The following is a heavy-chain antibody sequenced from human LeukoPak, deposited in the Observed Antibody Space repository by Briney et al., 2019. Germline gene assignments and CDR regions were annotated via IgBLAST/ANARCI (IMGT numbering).Heavy chain of an antibody. CDR1: GYTFTGYY. V-gene: IGHV1-2*02. CDR2: VNPNSGGT. Sequence: ASVKVSCKASGYTFTGYYMHWVRQAPGPGLEWMGWVNPNSGGTNYAQKFQGRVTMTRDTSISTAYMELSRLRSDDTAVYYCARLKGPRDYWGQGTLVTVSS. J-gene: IGHJ4*02. CDR3: ARLKGPRDY.